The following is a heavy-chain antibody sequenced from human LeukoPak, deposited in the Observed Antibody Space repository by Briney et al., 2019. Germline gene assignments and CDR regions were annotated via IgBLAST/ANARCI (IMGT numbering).Heavy chain of an antibody. CDR2: IYYSGST. CDR3: ARVSYNAGSFLSGGWFDP. D-gene: IGHD3-10*01. J-gene: IGHJ5*02. V-gene: IGHV4-59*12. CDR1: GGSISSYY. Sequence: PSETLSLTCTVSGGSISSYYWSWIRQPPGKGLEWIGYIYYSGSTNYNPSLKSRVTISVDTSKNQFSLKLSSVTAADTAVYFCARVSYNAGSFLSGGWFDPWGQGIRVTVSS.